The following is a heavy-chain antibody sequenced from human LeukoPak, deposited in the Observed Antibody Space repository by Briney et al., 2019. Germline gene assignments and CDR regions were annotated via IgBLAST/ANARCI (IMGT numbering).Heavy chain of an antibody. V-gene: IGHV3-30*02. D-gene: IGHD6-6*01. CDR3: AKDKFPSSSSAGAFDI. CDR1: EFTFSSYG. J-gene: IGHJ3*02. Sequence: QPGGSLRLSCAASEFTFSSYGMHWVRQAPGKGLEWVAFIRYDGSNKYYADSVKGRFTISRDNSKNTLYLQMNSLRAEDTAVYYCAKDKFPSSSSAGAFDIWGQGTMVTVSS. CDR2: IRYDGSNK.